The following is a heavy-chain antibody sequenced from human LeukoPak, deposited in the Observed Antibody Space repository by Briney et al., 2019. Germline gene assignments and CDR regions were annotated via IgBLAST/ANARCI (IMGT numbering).Heavy chain of an antibody. CDR3: ASSYYDFWSGYYTGFGWFDP. CDR2: IYYSGST. CDR1: GGSISSYY. D-gene: IGHD3-3*01. V-gene: IGHV4-59*08. Sequence: SETLSLTCTVSGGSISSYYWSWIRQPPGKGLEWIGYIYYSGSTNYNPSLKSRVTISVDTSKNQFSLKLSSVTAADTAVYYCASSYYDFWSGYYTGFGWFDPWGQGTLVTVSS. J-gene: IGHJ5*02.